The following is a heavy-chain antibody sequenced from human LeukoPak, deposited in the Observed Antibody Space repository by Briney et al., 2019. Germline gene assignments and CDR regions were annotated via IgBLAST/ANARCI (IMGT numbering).Heavy chain of an antibody. Sequence: GGSLRLSCAASGFTFDDYGMRWVRQAPGKGLEWVSGINWYGGSTGYADSVKGRFTISRDNAKNSLYLQVNSLRAEDTALYYCARGPQYYDFWSGYYFSDDYYYYMDVWGKGTTVTVSS. CDR1: GFTFDDYG. CDR3: ARGPQYYDFWSGYYFSDDYYYYMDV. CDR2: INWYGGST. J-gene: IGHJ6*03. V-gene: IGHV3-20*04. D-gene: IGHD3-3*01.